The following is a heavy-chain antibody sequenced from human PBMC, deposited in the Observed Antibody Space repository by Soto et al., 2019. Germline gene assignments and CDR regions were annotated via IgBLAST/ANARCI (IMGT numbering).Heavy chain of an antibody. CDR3: ARARRGLYYSYMDV. Sequence: PGGSLRLSCAASGFTFSSYWMHWVRQAPGKGRVWVSRINSDGSSTSYADSVKGRFTISRDNAKNTLYLQMNSLRAEDTAVYYCARARRGLYYSYMDVPGKGTTVTVSS. D-gene: IGHD3-10*01. CDR2: INSDGSST. V-gene: IGHV3-74*01. CDR1: GFTFSSYW. J-gene: IGHJ6*03.